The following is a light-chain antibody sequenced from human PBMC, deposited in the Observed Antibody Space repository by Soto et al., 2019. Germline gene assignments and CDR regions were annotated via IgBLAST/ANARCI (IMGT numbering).Light chain of an antibody. CDR3: QSYDSSLSCYV. CDR1: GSNIGSPYG. Sequence: QSVLTQPPSVSGAPGQRVTVSCTGSGSNIGSPYGVHWYQHLPGTAPKLIIYGNANRPSGVPDRFSGSKSGTSASLAITGLQAEDEADYFCQSYDSSLSCYVFGTGTKLTVL. CDR2: GNA. V-gene: IGLV1-40*01. J-gene: IGLJ1*01.